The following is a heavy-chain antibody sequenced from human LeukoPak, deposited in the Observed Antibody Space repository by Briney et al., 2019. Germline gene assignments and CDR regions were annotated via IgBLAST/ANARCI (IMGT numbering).Heavy chain of an antibody. Sequence: ASVKVSCKASGYTFTGYYMHWVRQAPGRGLEGMGWINPNSGGTNYAQKFQGWVTMTRDTSISTAYMELSRLRSDDTAVYYCARDGFPGIAVAGPTNWFDPWGQGTLVTVSS. CDR2: INPNSGGT. CDR1: GYTFTGYY. V-gene: IGHV1-2*04. J-gene: IGHJ5*02. CDR3: ARDGFPGIAVAGPTNWFDP. D-gene: IGHD6-19*01.